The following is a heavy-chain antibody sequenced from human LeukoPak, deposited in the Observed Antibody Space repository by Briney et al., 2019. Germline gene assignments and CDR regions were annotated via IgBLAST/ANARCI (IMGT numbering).Heavy chain of an antibody. CDR3: ARDSRNTHLGN. D-gene: IGHD1-26*01. CDR2: INPNSCGT. CDR1: GYTFTGYY. J-gene: IGHJ4*02. V-gene: IGHV1-2*02. Sequence: ASVKVSCKASGYTFTGYYMHWVRQAPGQGLEWMGWINPNSCGTNYVQKFQGRVTMTRDTSISTAYMELSRLRSDDTAVHYCARDSRNTHLGNWGQGTLVTVSS.